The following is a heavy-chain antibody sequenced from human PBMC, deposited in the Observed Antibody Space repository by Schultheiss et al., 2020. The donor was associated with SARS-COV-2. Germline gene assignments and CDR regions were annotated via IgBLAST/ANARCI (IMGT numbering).Heavy chain of an antibody. D-gene: IGHD3-22*01. V-gene: IGHV1-69*13. J-gene: IGHJ4*02. Sequence: SVKVSCKASGGTFSSYAISWVRQAPGQGLEWMGGIIPIFGTANYAQKFQGRVTITADESTSTAYMELSSLRSEDTAVYYCARVPTGITMIVGWGQGTLVTVSS. CDR3: ARVPTGITMIVG. CDR2: IIPIFGTA. CDR1: GGTFSSYA.